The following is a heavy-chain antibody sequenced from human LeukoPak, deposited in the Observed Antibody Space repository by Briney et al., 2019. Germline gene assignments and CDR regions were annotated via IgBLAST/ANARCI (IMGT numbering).Heavy chain of an antibody. Sequence: ASVKVSCKASGYTFTSYALHLVRQAPGQRLEWMGWINAGNGNTKYSQKFQGRVTITRDTSASTAYMELSSLRSEDTAVYYCARGGYDILTGYSLTYFDYWGQGTLVTVSS. CDR1: GYTFTSYA. V-gene: IGHV1-3*01. CDR3: ARGGYDILTGYSLTYFDY. CDR2: INAGNGNT. D-gene: IGHD3-9*01. J-gene: IGHJ4*02.